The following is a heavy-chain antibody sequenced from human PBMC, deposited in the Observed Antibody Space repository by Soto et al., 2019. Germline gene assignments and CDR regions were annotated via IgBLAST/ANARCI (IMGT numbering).Heavy chain of an antibody. V-gene: IGHV4-4*02. D-gene: IGHD3-10*01. Sequence: QVQLQESGPGLVKPSGTLSLTCAVSGGSINSPNWWSWVRQPPGKGLEWIGEIYHSGNSDYNPSLESRVTISVDKSKNQFSLNLSSVTAADTAVYYCAREGFRDNSVGYYFEHWGQGILVTVSS. CDR2: IYHSGNS. CDR3: AREGFRDNSVGYYFEH. CDR1: GGSINSPNW. J-gene: IGHJ4*02.